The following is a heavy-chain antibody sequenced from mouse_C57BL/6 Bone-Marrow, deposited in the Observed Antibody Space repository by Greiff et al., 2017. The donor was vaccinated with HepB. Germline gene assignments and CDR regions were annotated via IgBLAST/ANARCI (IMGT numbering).Heavy chain of an antibody. CDR3: AGYTYYGPWFAY. D-gene: IGHD1-1*01. CDR2: ITHSGET. CDR1: GFPITSGYY. Sequence: VQLQESGPGLVKPSQSLFLTCSITGFPITSGYYWIWIRQPPGKPLEWMGYITHSGETFYNPSLQSPISITRETSTNQFFLQLNSVTTEDTAMDYCAGYTYYGPWFAYWGQGTLVTVSA. J-gene: IGHJ3*01. V-gene: IGHV12-3*01.